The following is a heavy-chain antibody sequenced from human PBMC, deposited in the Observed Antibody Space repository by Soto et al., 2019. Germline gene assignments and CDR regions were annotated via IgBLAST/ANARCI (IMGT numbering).Heavy chain of an antibody. CDR1: GFTFSSYG. D-gene: IGHD3-22*01. CDR3: ARDDYDSSGYYYVDY. J-gene: IGHJ4*02. CDR2: IWYDGSNK. V-gene: IGHV3-33*01. Sequence: GGSLRLSCAASGFTFSSYGMHWVRQAPGKGMEWVAVIWYDGSNKYYADSLKGRFTISRDNSKKTLYVQVNSLRAEYTGVCFFARDDYDSSGYYYVDYWGQGTLVTVSS.